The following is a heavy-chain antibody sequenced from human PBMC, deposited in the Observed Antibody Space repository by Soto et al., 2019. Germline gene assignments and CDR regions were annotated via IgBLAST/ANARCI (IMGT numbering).Heavy chain of an antibody. CDR2: IDWDDDK. Sequence: SLSLTCAVHRRSITSCSDSWRWIENAPWKAVEWLARIDWDDDKYYSTSLKTRLTISKDTSKNQVVLTMTNMDPVDTATYYCVHSRCGGDCLQSYSSHYYYGMDIRGQGTTVT. D-gene: IGHD2-21*02. CDR1: RRSITSCSDS. CDR3: VHSRCGGDCLQSYSSHYYYGMDI. V-gene: IGHV2-70*12. J-gene: IGHJ6*02.